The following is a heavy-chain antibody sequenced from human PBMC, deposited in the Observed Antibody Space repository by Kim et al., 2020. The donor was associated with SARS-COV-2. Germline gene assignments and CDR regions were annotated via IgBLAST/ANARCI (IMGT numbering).Heavy chain of an antibody. D-gene: IGHD3-22*01. CDR1: GDSVSSNSAA. J-gene: IGHJ5*02. V-gene: IGHV6-1*01. Sequence: SQTLSLTCAISGDSVSSNSAAWNWIRQSPSRGLEWLGRTYYRSKWYNDYAVSVKSRITINPDTSKNQFSLQLNSVTPEDTAVYYCAREPGGRDYYDSSGYYNWFDPWGQGTLVTVSS. CDR3: AREPGGRDYYDSSGYYNWFDP. CDR2: TYYRSKWYN.